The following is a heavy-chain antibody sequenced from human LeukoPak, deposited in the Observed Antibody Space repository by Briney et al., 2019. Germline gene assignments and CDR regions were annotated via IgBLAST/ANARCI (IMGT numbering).Heavy chain of an antibody. D-gene: IGHD3-10*01. CDR2: ISGSGGST. J-gene: IGHJ4*02. CDR3: TKDHGSYGSGSLLFDY. Sequence: PGGSLRLSCAASGFTFSSYAMSWVRQAPGKGLEWVSAISGSGGSTYYADPVKGRFTISRDNSRNTLYLQMNSLRAEDTAAYYCTKDHGSYGSGSLLFDYWGQGTLVTVSS. V-gene: IGHV3-23*01. CDR1: GFTFSSYA.